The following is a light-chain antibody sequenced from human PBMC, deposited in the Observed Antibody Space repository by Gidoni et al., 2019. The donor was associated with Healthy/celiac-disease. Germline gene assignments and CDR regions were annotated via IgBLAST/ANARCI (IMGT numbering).Light chain of an antibody. J-gene: IGKJ1*01. V-gene: IGKV3-15*01. Sequence: EIVMTHSPATLSVSPGERATLSCRASQSVSSNFAWYQQKPGQAPRLLIYGASTRATGIPARFSGSGSGTEFTLTISSLQSEDFAVYYCQQYNNWPETFGQGTKVEIK. CDR2: GAS. CDR1: QSVSSN. CDR3: QQYNNWPET.